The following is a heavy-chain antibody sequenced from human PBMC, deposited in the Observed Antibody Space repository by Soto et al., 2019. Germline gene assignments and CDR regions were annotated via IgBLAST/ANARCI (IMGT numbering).Heavy chain of an antibody. CDR3: AREPYYYDSSGYYGYYYYGMDV. J-gene: IGHJ6*02. CDR1: GGSISSSSYY. D-gene: IGHD3-22*01. Sequence: SETLSLTCTVSGGSISSSSYYWGWIRQPPGKGLEWIGSIFYSGSTYYNPSLKSRVTISVDTSKNQFSLKLSSVTAADTAVYYCAREPYYYDSSGYYGYYYYGMDVWGQGTTVTVSS. V-gene: IGHV4-39*02. CDR2: IFYSGST.